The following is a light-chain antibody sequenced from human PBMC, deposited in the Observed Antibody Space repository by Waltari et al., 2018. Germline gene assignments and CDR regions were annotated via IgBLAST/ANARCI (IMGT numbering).Light chain of an antibody. CDR1: RSVLYNSNNKNY. Sequence: IVMTQSPDSLAVSLGERAAINCKSSRSVLYNSNNKNYLAWYQQKPRQPPKLLIYWASTRESGVPDRFSGSGSGTDFTLTISSLQAEDVAVYYCQQYYSTPYTFGQGTKLEIK. J-gene: IGKJ2*01. V-gene: IGKV4-1*01. CDR3: QQYYSTPYT. CDR2: WAS.